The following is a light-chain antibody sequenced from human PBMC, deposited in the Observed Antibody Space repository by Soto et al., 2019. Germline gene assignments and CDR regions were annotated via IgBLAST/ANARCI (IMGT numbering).Light chain of an antibody. CDR1: SGHSSYA. V-gene: IGLV4-69*01. CDR2: LNSDGSH. J-gene: IGLJ3*02. Sequence: QSVLTQSPSASASLGASVKFTCTLSSGHSSYAIAWHQQQPEKGPRYLMKLNSDGSHSKGDGIPDRFPGSSSGAERYLTISSLQSEDEADYYCQTWGTGIWVFGGGTKLTVL. CDR3: QTWGTGIWV.